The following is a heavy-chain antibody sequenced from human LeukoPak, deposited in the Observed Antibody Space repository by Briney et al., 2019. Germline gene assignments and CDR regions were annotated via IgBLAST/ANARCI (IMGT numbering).Heavy chain of an antibody. CDR1: GGSIRDYY. Sequence: KPSETLSLTCTVSGGSIRDYYWNWIRQPPGKGLXXXGYIYYSGSTNYNPSLKSRVTISVDTSKNQFSLRLSSVTAADTAVYYCARLRFGELSWFDPWGQGTLVTVSS. J-gene: IGHJ5*02. CDR2: IYYSGST. CDR3: ARLRFGELSWFDP. D-gene: IGHD3-10*01. V-gene: IGHV4-59*01.